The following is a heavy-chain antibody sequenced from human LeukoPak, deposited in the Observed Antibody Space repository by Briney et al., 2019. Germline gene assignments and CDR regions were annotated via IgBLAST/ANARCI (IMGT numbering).Heavy chain of an antibody. D-gene: IGHD4-11*01. V-gene: IGHV4-38-2*02. J-gene: IGHJ4*02. CDR1: GYSISSGYY. CDR2: IYYSGSS. Sequence: SETLSLTCTVSGYSISSGYYWGWVRQPPGKGLEWIASIYYSGSSYYNPSLKSRVTMSVDTSKNQFSLKLSSVTAADTAVYYCVRLDYSNFFDYWGQGDLVTVSS. CDR3: VRLDYSNFFDY.